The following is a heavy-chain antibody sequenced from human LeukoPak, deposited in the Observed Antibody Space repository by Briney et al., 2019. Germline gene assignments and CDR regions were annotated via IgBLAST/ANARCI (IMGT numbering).Heavy chain of an antibody. D-gene: IGHD4-17*01. CDR2: IRDSGET. CDR3: ARDRAVTQDWVEFDP. V-gene: IGHV3-66*03. J-gene: IGHJ5*02. CDR1: GFSVSNYY. Sequence: TGGSLRLSCAGSGFSVSNYYMSWVRQAPGKGLEWVSLIRDSGETFYADSVKGRFTISRDNSKNTMYLQMNRLRVEDTAVYFCARDRAVTQDWVEFDPWGQGTLVTVSP.